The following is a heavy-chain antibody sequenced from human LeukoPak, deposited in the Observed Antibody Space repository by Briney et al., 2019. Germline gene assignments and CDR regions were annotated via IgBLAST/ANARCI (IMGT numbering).Heavy chain of an antibody. CDR3: ARNLVVVAATNWFDP. V-gene: IGHV1-69*13. CDR1: RGTFSSYA. D-gene: IGHD2-15*01. Sequence: SVKVSCKASRGTFSSYAISWVRQAPGQGLEWMGGIIPIFGKANYAQKFQGRVTITADESTSTAYMELSSLRSDDTAVYYCARNLVVVAATNWFDPWGQGTLVTVSS. J-gene: IGHJ5*02. CDR2: IIPIFGKA.